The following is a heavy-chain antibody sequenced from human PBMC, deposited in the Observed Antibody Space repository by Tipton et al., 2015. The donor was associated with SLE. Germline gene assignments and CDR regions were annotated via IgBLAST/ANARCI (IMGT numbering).Heavy chain of an antibody. CDR2: MFYGDSGSA. D-gene: IGHD3-9*01. Sequence: GLVKPSETLSLTCTVSGGSMTDSPDFWGWIRQPPGKALQWIGTMFYGDSGSAYYYPSLKSRVTISLETSKNQFSLKLHSVTAADTAVYFCARHRELAYFDLWGQGTLVTVSS. CDR3: ARHRELAYFDL. V-gene: IGHV4-39*07. J-gene: IGHJ4*02. CDR1: GGSMTDSPDF.